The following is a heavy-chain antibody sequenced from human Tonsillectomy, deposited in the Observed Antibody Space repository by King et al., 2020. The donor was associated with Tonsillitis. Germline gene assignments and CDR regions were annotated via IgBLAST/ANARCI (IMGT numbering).Heavy chain of an antibody. J-gene: IGHJ4*02. Sequence: QLVQSGAEVKKPGESLKISCKGSGYTFNNYWIGWVRQMPGKGLEWLGIMYPGDSDTRYSPSFQGQVTISADKSISTAYLKWSSLKASDTAMYYCARRPLVIVPGPRDTGAYYFDHWGQGTLVTVSS. V-gene: IGHV5-51*01. CDR2: MYPGDSDT. CDR3: ARRPLVIVPGPRDTGAYYFDH. D-gene: IGHD2/OR15-2a*01. CDR1: GYTFNNYW.